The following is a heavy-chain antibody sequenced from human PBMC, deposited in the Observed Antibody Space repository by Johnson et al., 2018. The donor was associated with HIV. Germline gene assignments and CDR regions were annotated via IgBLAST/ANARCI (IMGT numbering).Heavy chain of an antibody. CDR2: ISYDGSNK. J-gene: IGHJ3*02. CDR1: GFTFSSYA. CDR3: AIIWNHTFDI. V-gene: IGHV3-30*14. D-gene: IGHD1-14*01. Sequence: QVQLVESGGGLVKPGGSLRLSCAVSGFTFSSYAMHWVRQAPGKGLEWVAIISYDGSNKYYADSVKGRFSISRDNSKNTLYLQMNSLRAEDTAVYYCAIIWNHTFDIWGQGTMVTVSS.